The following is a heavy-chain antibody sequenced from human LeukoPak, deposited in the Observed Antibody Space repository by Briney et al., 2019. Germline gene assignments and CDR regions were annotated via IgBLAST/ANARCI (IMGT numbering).Heavy chain of an antibody. D-gene: IGHD3-22*01. CDR1: GGSISSSSYY. Sequence: SETLSLTCTVSGGSISSSSYYWGWIRQPPGKGLEWIGSIYYSGSTYYNPSLKSRVTISVDTSKNQFSLKLSSVTAADTAVYYCARHTKEYYDSSGYYGLGAFDIWGQGTMVTVSS. V-gene: IGHV4-39*01. J-gene: IGHJ3*02. CDR2: IYYSGST. CDR3: ARHTKEYYDSSGYYGLGAFDI.